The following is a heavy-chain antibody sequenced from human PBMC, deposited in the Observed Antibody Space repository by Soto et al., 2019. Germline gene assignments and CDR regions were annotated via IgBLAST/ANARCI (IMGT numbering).Heavy chain of an antibody. V-gene: IGHV4-39*01. J-gene: IGHJ4*02. CDR1: GGSITSSSFY. CDR3: ARLVYDSSGYRPG. CDR2: IYYSGST. Sequence: SETLSLTCTVSGGSITSSSFYWGWIRQPPGKGLEWIGIIYYSGSTYYNPSLKSRVTISVDTSKSQFSLNLNSVTAADTAVYYCARLVYDSSGYRPGWGQGTLVTVSS. D-gene: IGHD3-22*01.